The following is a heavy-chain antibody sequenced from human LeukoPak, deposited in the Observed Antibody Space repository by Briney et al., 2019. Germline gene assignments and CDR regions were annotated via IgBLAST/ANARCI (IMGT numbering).Heavy chain of an antibody. V-gene: IGHV3-23*01. D-gene: IGHD5-12*01. CDR1: GFTFSSYA. CDR3: AKKGYSGYDPFDY. CDR2: ISGSGGST. J-gene: IGHJ4*02. Sequence: GGSLRLSCAASGFTFSSYAMSWVRQAPGKGLEWVSAISGSGGSTYYADSVKGRFTISRDNSKNNLYLQMNSLRAEDTAVYYCAKKGYSGYDPFDYWGQGTLVTVSS.